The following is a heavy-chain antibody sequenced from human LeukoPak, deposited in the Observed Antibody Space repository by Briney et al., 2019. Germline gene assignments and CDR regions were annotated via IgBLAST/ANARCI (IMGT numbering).Heavy chain of an antibody. CDR3: ARQLSIAAAGTPFDP. CDR1: GGSFSGYY. V-gene: IGHV4-34*01. D-gene: IGHD6-13*01. J-gene: IGHJ5*02. CDR2: INHSGST. Sequence: KPSETLSLTCAVYGGSFSGYYWSWIRQPPGKGLEWIGGINHSGSTNYNPSLKSRVTISVDTSKNQFSLKLSSVTAADTAVYYCARQLSIAAAGTPFDPWGQGTLVTVSS.